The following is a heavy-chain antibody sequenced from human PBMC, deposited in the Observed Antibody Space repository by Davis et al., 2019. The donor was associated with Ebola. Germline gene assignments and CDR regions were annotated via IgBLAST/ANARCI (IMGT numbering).Heavy chain of an antibody. J-gene: IGHJ6*03. V-gene: IGHV1-24*01. Sequence: ASVKVSCKVSGYSLTELSIHWVRQAPGKGPEWMGNFDPEDGERMYAQKFQGRVIVTEDTSTDTAYMELRSLRSDDTAVYYCTTNYYDSSAYYMDVWGKGTTVTVFS. CDR3: TTNYYDSSAYYMDV. CDR1: GYSLTELS. CDR2: FDPEDGER. D-gene: IGHD3-22*01.